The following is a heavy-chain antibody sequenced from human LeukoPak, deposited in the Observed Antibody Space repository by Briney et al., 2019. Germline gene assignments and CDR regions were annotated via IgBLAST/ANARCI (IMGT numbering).Heavy chain of an antibody. J-gene: IGHJ4*02. CDR1: GFTFSSYG. CDR2: ISYDGSNK. V-gene: IGHV3-30*18. CDR3: AKDREKAVGATIFDH. Sequence: PGGSLRLSCAASGFTFSSYGMHWVRQAPGKGLEWVAVISYDGSNKYYADSVKGRFTISRDNSKNTLYLQMNSLRAEDTAVYYCAKDREKAVGATIFDHWGQGTLVTVSS. D-gene: IGHD1-26*01.